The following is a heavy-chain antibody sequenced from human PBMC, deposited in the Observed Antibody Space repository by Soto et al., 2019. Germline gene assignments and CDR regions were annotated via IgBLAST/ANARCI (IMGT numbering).Heavy chain of an antibody. V-gene: IGHV1-8*01. J-gene: IGHJ4*02. D-gene: IGHD2-15*01. CDR3: AIQCSGGSCYPPLDRQWLVLHFDY. CDR1: GYTFTSYD. CDR2: MNPNSGNT. Sequence: ASVKVSCKASGYTFTSYDINWVRQATGQGLEWMGWMNPNSGNTGYAQKFQGRVTMTRNTSISTAYMELSSLRSEDTAVYYCAIQCSGGSCYPPLDRQWLVLHFDYWGQGTLVTVSS.